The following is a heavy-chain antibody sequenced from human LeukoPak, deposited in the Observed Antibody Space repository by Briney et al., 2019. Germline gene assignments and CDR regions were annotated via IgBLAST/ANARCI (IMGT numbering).Heavy chain of an antibody. V-gene: IGHV3-21*01. CDR2: ISSSSSYI. CDR3: ARDPYSSSSEGWFDP. CDR1: GFTFSSYS. J-gene: IGHJ5*02. D-gene: IGHD6-6*01. Sequence: GGSLRLSCAASGFTFSSYSMNWVRQAPGKGLEWVSSISSSSSYIYYADSVKGRFTISRDNAKNSLYLQMNSLRAEDTAVYYCARDPYSSSSEGWFDPWGQGTLVTVSS.